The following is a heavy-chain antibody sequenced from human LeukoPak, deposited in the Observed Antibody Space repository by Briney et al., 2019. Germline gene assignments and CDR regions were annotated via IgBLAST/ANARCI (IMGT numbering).Heavy chain of an antibody. J-gene: IGHJ3*02. CDR3: GKNRYSGSLSPFDI. Sequence: PGGSLRLSCAASGFIFSQYSMNWVRQAPGKGLEWVSAFSGGGGNTYYADSVKGRFTISRDNSKNTLYLQMNSLRAEDTAVYYCGKNRYSGSLSPFDIWGQGTMVTVSS. CDR2: FSGGGGNT. D-gene: IGHD1-26*01. CDR1: GFIFSQYS. V-gene: IGHV3-23*01.